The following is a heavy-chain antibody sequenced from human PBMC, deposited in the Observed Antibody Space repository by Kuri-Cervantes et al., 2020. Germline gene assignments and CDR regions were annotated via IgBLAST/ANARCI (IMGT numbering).Heavy chain of an antibody. D-gene: IGHD6-19*01. CDR2: ISYDGSNK. Sequence: GGSLRLSCAASGFTFSSYGMHWVRQAPGKGLEWVAVISYDGSNKYYADSVKGRFTISRDNSKNTLYQQMNSLRAEDTAVYYCARVVAGLYYYYGMDVWGQGTTVTVSS. CDR3: ARVVAGLYYYYGMDV. V-gene: IGHV3-30*03. J-gene: IGHJ6*02. CDR1: GFTFSSYG.